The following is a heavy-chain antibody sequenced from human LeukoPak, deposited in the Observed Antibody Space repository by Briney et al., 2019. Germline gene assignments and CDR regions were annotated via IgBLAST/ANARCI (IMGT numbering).Heavy chain of an antibody. Sequence: SETLSLTCTVSGGSISSYYWSWVRQPAGKGLEWIGRIYTSGNTNYNPSLKSRVTISVDTSKNQFSLKLSSVTAADTAVYYCARDGTATGLVGWFDPWGQGTLVTVSS. CDR1: GGSISSYY. J-gene: IGHJ5*02. CDR3: ARDGTATGLVGWFDP. V-gene: IGHV4-4*07. CDR2: IYTSGNT. D-gene: IGHD2-15*01.